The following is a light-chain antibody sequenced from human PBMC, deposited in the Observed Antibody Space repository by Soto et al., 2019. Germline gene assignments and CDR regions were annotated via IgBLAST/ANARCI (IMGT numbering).Light chain of an antibody. Sequence: EIVMTQSPATLSASPGERVTLSCSVSQSVSGNLAWYQQKPGQAPRLLIYGAVTRATGIPARFSGRGSGTEFTLTITSLQSEDFAVYFCQQYNGWLWTCGQGTRWIS. J-gene: IGKJ1*01. CDR1: QSVSGN. CDR2: GAV. V-gene: IGKV3D-15*01. CDR3: QQYNGWLWT.